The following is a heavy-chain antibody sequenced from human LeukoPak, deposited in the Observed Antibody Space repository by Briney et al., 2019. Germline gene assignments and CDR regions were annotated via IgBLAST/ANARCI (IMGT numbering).Heavy chain of an antibody. D-gene: IGHD1-20*01. CDR1: GGTFSSYA. V-gene: IGHV1-69*13. CDR3: ARRDSITYYFDY. Sequence: ASVKVSCKASGGTFSSYAISWVRQAPGQGLEWMGGIIPIFGTANYAQKFQGGVTITADESTSTAYMELSSLRSEDTAVYYCARRDSITYYFDYWGQGTLVTVSS. J-gene: IGHJ4*02. CDR2: IIPIFGTA.